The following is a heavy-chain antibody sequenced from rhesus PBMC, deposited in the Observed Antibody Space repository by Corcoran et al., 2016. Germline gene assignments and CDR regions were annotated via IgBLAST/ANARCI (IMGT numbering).Heavy chain of an antibody. Sequence: EVQLVQSGAEVKRPGESLKISCKTSGYSFTSYWISWVRQRPGKGLEGMGAIDPDDSETGYSPSFQGQVPISADKSISTTYLQWSSLKASDSATYYCAKGGMYSSPIYGLDSWGQGVVVTVSS. V-gene: IGHV5-2*01. CDR3: AKGGMYSSPIYGLDS. CDR1: GYSFTSYW. D-gene: IGHD6-13*01. J-gene: IGHJ6*01. CDR2: IDPDDSET.